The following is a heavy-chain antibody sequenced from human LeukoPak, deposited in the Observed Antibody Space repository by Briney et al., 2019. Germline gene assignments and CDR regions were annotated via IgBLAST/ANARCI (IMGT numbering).Heavy chain of an antibody. Sequence: PGGSLRLSCAASGFTFSDYYMSWIRQAPGKGLEWVSYISSSSSYTNYADSVKGRFTIFRDNAKNSLYLQMNSLRAEDTAVYYCARDGGDILTGYSWFDPWGQGTLVTVSS. V-gene: IGHV3-11*05. D-gene: IGHD3-9*01. CDR2: ISSSSSYT. CDR3: ARDGGDILTGYSWFDP. J-gene: IGHJ5*02. CDR1: GFTFSDYY.